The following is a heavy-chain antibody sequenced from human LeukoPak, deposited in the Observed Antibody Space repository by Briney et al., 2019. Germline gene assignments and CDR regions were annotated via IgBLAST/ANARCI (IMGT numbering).Heavy chain of an antibody. CDR2: INPSGGTT. CDR3: SRDLGGSYNDY. J-gene: IGHJ4*02. V-gene: IGHV1-46*04. Sequence: ASVTVSCKASAYTFTTYYMHWVRQAPGQGLEWVGVINPSGGTTTYAQKLQGRVTMTRDTSTSTVYMELSSLRIEDTAVYYCSRDLGGSYNDYWGQGTMVTVSS. D-gene: IGHD1-26*01. CDR1: AYTFTTYY.